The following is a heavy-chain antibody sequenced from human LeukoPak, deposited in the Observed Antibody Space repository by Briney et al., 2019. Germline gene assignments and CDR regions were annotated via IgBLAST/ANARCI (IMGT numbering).Heavy chain of an antibody. D-gene: IGHD3-3*01. Sequence: SETLSLTCTVSGGSISSYYWSWIRQPPGKGLEWIAYIYYSGTTNYNPSLKSRVSISVDTSKNQLSLKLSSVTAADTAVYYCARRIGAPTDRFDPWGQGTLVTVSS. CDR2: IYYSGTT. CDR3: ARRIGAPTDRFDP. V-gene: IGHV4-59*08. J-gene: IGHJ5*02. CDR1: GGSISSYY.